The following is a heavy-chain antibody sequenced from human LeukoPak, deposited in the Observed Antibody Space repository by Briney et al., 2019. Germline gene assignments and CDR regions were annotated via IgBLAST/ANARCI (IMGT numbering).Heavy chain of an antibody. CDR2: TRDKVNGYRT. CDR3: ARTSREYTGHYNFDY. D-gene: IGHD3-9*01. CDR1: GFTFSDYY. V-gene: IGHV3-72*01. J-gene: IGHJ4*02. Sequence: GGSLRLSCAASGFTFSDYYMDWVRQAPGKGLEWVGRTRDKVNGYRTEYDASVKGRFTVSTDDSKNSVFLQMNSLKTEDTAVYYCARTSREYTGHYNFDYWGQGTLVTVSS.